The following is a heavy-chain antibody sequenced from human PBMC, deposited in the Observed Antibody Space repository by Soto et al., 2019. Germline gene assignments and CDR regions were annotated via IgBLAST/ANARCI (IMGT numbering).Heavy chain of an antibody. Sequence: QVQLVQSGGEVKRPGASVKVSCKTSGYTFSNYGITWVRQAPGQPLEWLGWISLYSDGTNYAQKFQGRVSMTTDTATTTAYMELRSLRSDDTAVYYCARGVPGAEAGVGPWGQGTLVTVAS. D-gene: IGHD2-2*01. CDR3: ARGVPGAEAGVGP. CDR1: GYTFSNYG. CDR2: ISLYSDGT. J-gene: IGHJ5*02. V-gene: IGHV1-18*01.